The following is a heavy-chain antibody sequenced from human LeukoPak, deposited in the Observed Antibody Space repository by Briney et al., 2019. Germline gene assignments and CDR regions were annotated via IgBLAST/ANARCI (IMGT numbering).Heavy chain of an antibody. CDR1: GDSISTYY. J-gene: IGHJ3*02. D-gene: IGHD3-3*01. V-gene: IGHV4-59*01. CDR2: IYYSGST. Sequence: SETLSLTCTVSGDSISTYYWSWIRQPPGKGLEWIGYIYYSGSTNYNPSLKSRVTISIDTSKNQFSLKLSSVTAADTAVYYCASKHDFWSGLDIWGQGTMVTVSS. CDR3: ASKHDFWSGLDI.